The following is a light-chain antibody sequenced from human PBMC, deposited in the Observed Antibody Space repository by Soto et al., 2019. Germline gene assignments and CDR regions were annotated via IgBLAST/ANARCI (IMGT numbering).Light chain of an antibody. CDR1: QSVSSSF. CDR2: GAS. Sequence: DIVLTQSPASLSLPPGERATLSCRASQSVSSSFLAWYQQKPGQAPRLLIYGASRRATRIADRVTGRESGTDFTPTISRLEPEDFAVYYCQQYDSSLTFGLGTKVEIK. V-gene: IGKV3-20*01. CDR3: QQYDSSLT. J-gene: IGKJ1*01.